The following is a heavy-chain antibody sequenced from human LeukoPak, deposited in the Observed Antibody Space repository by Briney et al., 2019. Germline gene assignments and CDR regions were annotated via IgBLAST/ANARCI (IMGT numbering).Heavy chain of an antibody. CDR1: GFTVSSNY. J-gene: IGHJ4*02. CDR2: IYSGGST. Sequence: GGSLRLSCAASGFTVSSNYMSWVRQAPGKGLEWVSVIYSGGSTYYADSVKGRFTISRDNSKNTLYLQMNSLRAEDTAVYYCARVYYDSTYYFDYWGQGTLVTVSS. CDR3: ARVYYDSTYYFDY. D-gene: IGHD3-22*01. V-gene: IGHV3-66*01.